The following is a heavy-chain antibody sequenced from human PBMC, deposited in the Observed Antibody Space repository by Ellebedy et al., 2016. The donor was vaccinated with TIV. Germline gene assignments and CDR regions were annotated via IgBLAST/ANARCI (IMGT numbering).Heavy chain of an antibody. CDR3: AKDGPFYGDGDDAFDI. V-gene: IGHV3-30*18. CDR1: GFIFSSYG. Sequence: GESLKISXAASGFIFSSYGMHWVRQAPGKGLEWVAIISYDGSKEHYADSVKGRFTISRDNSKSTLYLQMNSLRAEDTAVYYCAKDGPFYGDGDDAFDIWGQGTMVTVSS. D-gene: IGHD4-17*01. J-gene: IGHJ3*02. CDR2: ISYDGSKE.